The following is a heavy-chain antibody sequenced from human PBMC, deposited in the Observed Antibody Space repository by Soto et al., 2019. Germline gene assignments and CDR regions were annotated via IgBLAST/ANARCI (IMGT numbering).Heavy chain of an antibody. Sequence: PSETLSLTCAVSGYSISSGYYWSWIRQPPGKGLEWIGYIYYSGSTNYNPSLKSRVTISVDTSKNQFSLKLSPVTAADTAVYYCAMHDYGVYYFDYWGQGTLVTVSS. CDR3: AMHDYGVYYFDY. J-gene: IGHJ4*02. CDR2: IYYSGST. D-gene: IGHD4-17*01. V-gene: IGHV4-61*01. CDR1: GYSISSGYY.